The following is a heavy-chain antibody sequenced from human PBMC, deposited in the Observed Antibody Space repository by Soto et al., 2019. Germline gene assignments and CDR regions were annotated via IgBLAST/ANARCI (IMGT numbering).Heavy chain of an antibody. Sequence: EVQLVESGGGLVQPGWSLRLSCEASGFTFRNYDMHWVRQGTGKGLEWVSGISAAGDPDYADSVEGLFTISRENAQNSFFLQMNSLRVGDTAVYYCARTDRDFYGLEVWGQGTTVIVSS. V-gene: IGHV3-13*05. CDR1: GFTFRNYD. CDR3: ARTDRDFYGLEV. CDR2: ISAAGDP. J-gene: IGHJ6*02.